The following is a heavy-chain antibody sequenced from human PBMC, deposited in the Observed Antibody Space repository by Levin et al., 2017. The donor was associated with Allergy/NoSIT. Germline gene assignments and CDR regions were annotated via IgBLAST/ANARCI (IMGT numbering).Heavy chain of an antibody. J-gene: IGHJ4*02. CDR2: INKDGSKT. D-gene: IGHD3-10*01. CDR3: ATEGDYYTFDH. CDR1: GFTFNSYW. V-gene: IGHV3-7*01. Sequence: GGSLRLSCAASGFTFNSYWMSWIRQAPGKGLQWVAQINKDGSKTSYVDSVEGRFTISRDNAKNSVYLQMNTLRLEDTAIYFCATEGDYYTFDHWGQGALVTVSS.